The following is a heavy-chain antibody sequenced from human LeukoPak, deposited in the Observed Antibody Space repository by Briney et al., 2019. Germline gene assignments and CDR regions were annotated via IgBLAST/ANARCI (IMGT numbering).Heavy chain of an antibody. D-gene: IGHD1-26*01. J-gene: IGHJ4*02. CDR1: GFAFSSYA. CDR2: ISYDGSNK. Sequence: GGSLRLSCAASGFAFSSYAMHWVRQAPGKGLEWVAVISYDGSNKYYADSVKGRFTISRDNSKNTLYLQMNSLRAEDTAVYYCARNSGSYCDYWGQGTLVTVSS. V-gene: IGHV3-30-3*01. CDR3: ARNSGSYCDY.